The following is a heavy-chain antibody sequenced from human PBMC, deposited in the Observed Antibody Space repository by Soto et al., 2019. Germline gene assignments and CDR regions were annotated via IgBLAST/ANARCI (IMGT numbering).Heavy chain of an antibody. Sequence: TLSLTCAVYGGSFSGYYWSWIRQPPGKGLEWIGEINHSGSTNYNPSLKSRVTISVDTSKNQFSLKLSSVTAADTAVYYCARGLGYSSSWYNYYYYMDVWGKGTTVTVSS. CDR1: GGSFSGYY. CDR3: ARGLGYSSSWYNYYYYMDV. J-gene: IGHJ6*03. CDR2: INHSGST. D-gene: IGHD6-13*01. V-gene: IGHV4-34*01.